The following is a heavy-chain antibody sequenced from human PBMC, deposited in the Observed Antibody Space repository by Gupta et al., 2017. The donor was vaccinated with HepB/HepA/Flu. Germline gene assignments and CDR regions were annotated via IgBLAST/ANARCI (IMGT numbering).Heavy chain of an antibody. D-gene: IGHD3-22*01. Sequence: EVQLVESGGGLVKPGGSLRLSCAASGFTFSSYSMHWVRQAPGKGLEWVSSISSSSSYIYYADSVKGRFTISRDNAKNSLYLQMNSLRAEDTAVYYCARASAPYYYDSSGLFDYWGQGTLVTVSS. CDR2: ISSSSSYI. CDR1: GFTFSSYS. J-gene: IGHJ4*02. V-gene: IGHV3-21*01. CDR3: ARASAPYYYDSSGLFDY.